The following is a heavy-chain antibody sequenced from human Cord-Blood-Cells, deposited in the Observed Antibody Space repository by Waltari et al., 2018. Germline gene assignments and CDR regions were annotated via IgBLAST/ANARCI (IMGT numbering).Heavy chain of an antibody. CDR2: ISSSGSTI. CDR3: ARDGGDLITFDY. Sequence: EVQLVESGGGLVQPGGSLRLSCAASGFTFSSHEMNWVRQASGKGLECVSYISSSGSTIYYADSVKGRFTISRDNAKNSLYLQMNSLRAEDTAVYYCARDGGDLITFDYWGQGTLVTVSS. CDR1: GFTFSSHE. J-gene: IGHJ4*02. V-gene: IGHV3-48*03. D-gene: IGHD3-22*01.